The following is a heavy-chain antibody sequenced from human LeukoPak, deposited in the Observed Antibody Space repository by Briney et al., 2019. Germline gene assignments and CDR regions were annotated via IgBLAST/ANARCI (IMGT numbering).Heavy chain of an antibody. D-gene: IGHD3-3*01. J-gene: IGHJ4*02. Sequence: SQTLSLTCAISGDSVSSNSAAWNWIRQSPSRGLEWLGRIYYRSKWYNDYAVSVKSRITINPDTSKNQFSLQLNSVTPEDTAVYYCARDSTYYDFWSGYFDFDYWGQGTLVTVSS. CDR3: ARDSTYYDFWSGYFDFDY. CDR1: GDSVSSNSAA. V-gene: IGHV6-1*01. CDR2: IYYRSKWYN.